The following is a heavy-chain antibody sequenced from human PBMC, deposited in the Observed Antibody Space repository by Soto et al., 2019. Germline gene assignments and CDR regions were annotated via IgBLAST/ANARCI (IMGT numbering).Heavy chain of an antibody. CDR1: GGSVSSGYYH. CDR3: ARARRLTSSWLWFDP. CDR2: IYNTGST. V-gene: IGHV4-31*03. J-gene: IGHJ5*02. D-gene: IGHD6-13*01. Sequence: SETLSLTCTVSGGSVSSGYYHWSWIRQHPGKGLEWIGYIYNTGSTDYNASLKSRLTMSVESSKNQFSMRLTSVTAADEDVYFWARARRLTSSWLWFDPLGQGILLTLSP.